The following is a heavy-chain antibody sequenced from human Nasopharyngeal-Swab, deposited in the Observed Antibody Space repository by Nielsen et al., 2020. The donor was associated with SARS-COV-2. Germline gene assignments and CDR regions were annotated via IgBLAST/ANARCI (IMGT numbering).Heavy chain of an antibody. CDR1: GFTLSSYW. D-gene: IGHD6-19*01. CDR3: ARETAVAGDYYCDY. Sequence: GESLKISCAASGFTLSSYWMHWVRQAPGKGLVWVSRINRDGSSTSYADSVKGRFTISIENAKNTLYLQMNSLRVEDTAVYYCARETAVAGDYYCDYWGQGTLVAVSS. J-gene: IGHJ4*02. V-gene: IGHV3-74*01. CDR2: INRDGSST.